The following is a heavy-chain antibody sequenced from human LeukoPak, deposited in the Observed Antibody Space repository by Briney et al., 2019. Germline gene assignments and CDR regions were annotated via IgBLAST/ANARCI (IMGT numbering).Heavy chain of an antibody. J-gene: IGHJ4*02. CDR1: GFTFSNYG. V-gene: IGHV3-33*06. Sequence: QPGRSLRLSCAASGFTFSNYGMNWVRQAPGQGLEWVAVVWHGGSYKYYADSVKGRFTISRDNSKNTLYLQMNSLRAEDTAIYYCAKEGYCTNTRCYFDSWGQGALVTVSS. D-gene: IGHD2-8*01. CDR2: VWHGGSYK. CDR3: AKEGYCTNTRCYFDS.